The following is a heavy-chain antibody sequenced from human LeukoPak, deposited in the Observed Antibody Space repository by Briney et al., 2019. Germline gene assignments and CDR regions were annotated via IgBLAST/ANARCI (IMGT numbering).Heavy chain of an antibody. V-gene: IGHV4-59*01. CDR1: GGSISSYY. CDR3: ARVGATSYWYFDL. Sequence: SETLSLTCTVSGGSISSYYWSWIRQPPGKGLEWIGYIYYSGSTNYNPSLKSRVTISVDTSKNQFSLKLSSVTAADTAVYYCARVGATSYWYFDLWGHGTLVTVSS. CDR2: IYYSGST. J-gene: IGHJ2*01. D-gene: IGHD1-26*01.